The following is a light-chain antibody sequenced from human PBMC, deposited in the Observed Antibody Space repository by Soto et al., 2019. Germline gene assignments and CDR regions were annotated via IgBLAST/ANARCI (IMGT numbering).Light chain of an antibody. Sequence: QSALTQPASVSWSPGQSITISCTGTSSDVGDYNFVSWYQQHPGKAPKLMIYEVSHRPSGVSNRFSGSKSGNTASLTISGLQADDEADYYCNSYTSSNTLYVFGTGTKVTVL. J-gene: IGLJ1*01. CDR2: EVS. CDR1: SSDVGDYNF. V-gene: IGLV2-14*01. CDR3: NSYTSSNTLYV.